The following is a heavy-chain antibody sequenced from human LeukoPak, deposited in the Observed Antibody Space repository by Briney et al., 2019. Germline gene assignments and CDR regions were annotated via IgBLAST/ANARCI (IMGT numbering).Heavy chain of an antibody. CDR2: FDPEDGET. Sequence: GASVKVSCTVSGYTLIELSMHWVRQAPGKGLEWMGGFDPEDGETICAQEFQGRVTMTEDTSTDTAYMELSSLRSEDTAVYYCATKSPYNILTGYYQDAYYYGMDVWGQGTTVTVSS. CDR3: ATKSPYNILTGYYQDAYYYGMDV. D-gene: IGHD3-9*01. CDR1: GYTLIELS. J-gene: IGHJ6*02. V-gene: IGHV1-24*01.